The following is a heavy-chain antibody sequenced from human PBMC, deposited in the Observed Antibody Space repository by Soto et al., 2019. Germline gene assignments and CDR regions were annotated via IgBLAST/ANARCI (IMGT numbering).Heavy chain of an antibody. CDR3: ARGATYYSGYDLYYYYYMDV. CDR2: INSDGSST. V-gene: IGHV3-74*01. Sequence: GGSLRLSCAASGFTFSSYWMHWVRQAPGKGLVWVSRINSDGSSTSYADSVKGRFTISRDNAKNTLYLQMNSLRAEDTAVYYCARGATYYSGYDLYYYYYMDVWGKGTTVTVSS. J-gene: IGHJ6*03. CDR1: GFTFSSYW. D-gene: IGHD5-12*01.